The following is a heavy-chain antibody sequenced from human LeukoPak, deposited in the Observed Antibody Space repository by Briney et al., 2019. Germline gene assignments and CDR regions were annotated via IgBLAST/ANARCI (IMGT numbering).Heavy chain of an antibody. CDR1: GGSISSSSYY. J-gene: IGHJ4*02. CDR3: ARADIVVVPAAMYYFDY. CDR2: IYYSGST. V-gene: IGHV4-39*07. Sequence: PSETLSLTCTVSGGSISSSSYYWGWIRQPPGKGLEWIGSIYYSGSTYYNPSLKSRVTISVDTSKNQFSLKLSSVTAADTAVYYCARADIVVVPAAMYYFDYWGQGTLVTVSS. D-gene: IGHD2-2*01.